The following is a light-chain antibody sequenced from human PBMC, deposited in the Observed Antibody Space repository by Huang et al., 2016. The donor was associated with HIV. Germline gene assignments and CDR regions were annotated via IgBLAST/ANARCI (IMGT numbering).Light chain of an antibody. CDR1: QSVYSSSTSKDY. V-gene: IGKV4-1*01. CDR3: QQYYSSPQT. CDR2: WPS. Sequence: DIIMTQSPDSLAVSLGERATLNCRSSQSVYSSSTSKDYMAWFQQKPGQPPRLLLFWPSTREAGVPDQFTGSGSETHFTLTIAGLEAEDAAIYYCQQYYSSPQTFGQGTRVEVK. J-gene: IGKJ4*01.